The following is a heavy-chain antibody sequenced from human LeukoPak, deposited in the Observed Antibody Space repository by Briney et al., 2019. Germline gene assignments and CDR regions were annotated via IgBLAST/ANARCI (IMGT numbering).Heavy chain of an antibody. J-gene: IGHJ5*02. D-gene: IGHD6-6*01. CDR3: ARVDSSSSDP. V-gene: IGHV1-8*01. CDR2: VNPDSGNT. CDR1: GYSYSRHD. Sequence: ASVKVSCKASGYSYSRHDINWLRKASGQGLEWMGWVNPDSGNTGYAQKFQGRVTMTRNTSITTAYMELSSLRSEDTAVYYCARVDSSSSDPWGQGTLVTVSS.